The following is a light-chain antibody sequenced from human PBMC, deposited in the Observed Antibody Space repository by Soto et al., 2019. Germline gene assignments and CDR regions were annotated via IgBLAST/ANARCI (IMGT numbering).Light chain of an antibody. CDR1: QSISSSY. Sequence: EIVLTQSPGTLSLSPGEGGTLSCRASQSISSSYLAWYQQKPGQYPRLLIYAASSRATGIPDRFSGSGSGTDFTLTISRLQPEDFAVYYCQLYGGSHMFSFGQGTKLEIK. J-gene: IGKJ2*01. CDR3: QLYGGSHMFS. V-gene: IGKV3-20*01. CDR2: AAS.